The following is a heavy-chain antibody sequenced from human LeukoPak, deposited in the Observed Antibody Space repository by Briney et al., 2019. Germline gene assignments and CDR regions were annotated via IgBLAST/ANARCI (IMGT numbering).Heavy chain of an antibody. J-gene: IGHJ4*02. CDR2: IYYSGST. CDR3: ARLEYSSAWYVY. V-gene: IGHV4-59*01. CDR1: GGSMSRYY. D-gene: IGHD6-19*01. Sequence: SETLSLTCSVSGGSMSRYYWSWIRQPPGKGLEWIGYIYYSGSTNYNPSLKSRVTISVDTSKKEFSLKLSSVTAADTAVYFCARLEYSSAWYVYWGQGTLVTVSS.